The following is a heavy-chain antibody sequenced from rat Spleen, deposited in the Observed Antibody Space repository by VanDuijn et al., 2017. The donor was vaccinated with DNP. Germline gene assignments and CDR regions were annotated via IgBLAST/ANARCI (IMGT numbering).Heavy chain of an antibody. CDR1: GFSLTSYG. CDR2: IWSGGST. CDR3: ASGNNFGIAY. D-gene: IGHD1-10*01. V-gene: IGHV2-16*01. J-gene: IGHJ3*01. Sequence: QVQLKESGPGLVQPSQTLSLTCTVPGFSLTSYGVRWVRQPPGKGLEWIGTIWSGGSTDYNSGLESRLSISRDTSKSQVLLKMSSLQTEDTGMYFCASGNNFGIAYWGQGTLVTVSS.